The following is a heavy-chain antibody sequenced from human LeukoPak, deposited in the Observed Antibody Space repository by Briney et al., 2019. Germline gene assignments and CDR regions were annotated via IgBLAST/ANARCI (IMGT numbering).Heavy chain of an antibody. CDR3: VTGNYYSSDY. J-gene: IGHJ4*02. Sequence: SETLSLTCTVSGGSIYSSSYYWGWIRQPPGKGLVWIGNIYYSGSTYYNPSLKSRVTISVDTSKNQFSLKLSSVTAADTAVYYCVTGNYYSSDYWGQGTLVTVSS. CDR1: GGSIYSSSYY. CDR2: IYYSGST. V-gene: IGHV4-39*01. D-gene: IGHD3-10*01.